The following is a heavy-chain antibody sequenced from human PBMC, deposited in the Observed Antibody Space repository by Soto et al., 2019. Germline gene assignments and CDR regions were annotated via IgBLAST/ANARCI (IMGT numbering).Heavy chain of an antibody. V-gene: IGHV3-73*01. CDR2: IRSKANSYAT. Sequence: EVQLVESGGGLVQPGGSLKLSCAASGFTFSGSAMHWVRQASGKGLEWVGRIRSKANSYATAYAASAKGRFTISRDDSKNTAYLQMNSLKTEDTAVYCCTYYGSGSPPDYWGQGTLVTVSS. CDR1: GFTFSGSA. J-gene: IGHJ4*02. CDR3: TYYGSGSPPDY. D-gene: IGHD3-10*01.